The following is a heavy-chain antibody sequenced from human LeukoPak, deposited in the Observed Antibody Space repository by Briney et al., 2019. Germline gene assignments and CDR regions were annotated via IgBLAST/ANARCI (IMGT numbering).Heavy chain of an antibody. J-gene: IGHJ1*01. CDR3: AREDYYDSSGYFAEYFQH. Sequence: SQTLSLTCTVSGGSICSGSYYWSWIRQPAGKGLEWIGRIYTSGSTNYNPSLKSRVTISVDTSKNQFSLKLSSVTAADTAVYYCAREDYYDSSGYFAEYFQHWGQGTLVTVSS. CDR2: IYTSGST. V-gene: IGHV4-61*02. CDR1: GGSICSGSYY. D-gene: IGHD3-22*01.